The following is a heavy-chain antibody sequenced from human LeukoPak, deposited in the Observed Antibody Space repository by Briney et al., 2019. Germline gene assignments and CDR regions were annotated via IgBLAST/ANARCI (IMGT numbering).Heavy chain of an antibody. V-gene: IGHV3-23*01. J-gene: IGHJ6*03. D-gene: IGHD3-9*01. CDR2: ISGSGGST. CDR1: GFTFSSYS. CDR3: AKDGGEYYDILTGYYPRLYYMDV. Sequence: PGGSLRLSCAASGFTFSSYSMNWVRQAPGKGLEWVSAISGSGGSTYYADSVKGRFTISRDNSKNTLYLQMNRLRAEDTAVYYCAKDGGEYYDILTGYYPRLYYMDVWGKGTTVTISS.